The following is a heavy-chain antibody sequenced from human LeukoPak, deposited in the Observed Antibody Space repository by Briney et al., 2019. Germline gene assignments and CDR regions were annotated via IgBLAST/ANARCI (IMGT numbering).Heavy chain of an antibody. J-gene: IGHJ4*02. CDR3: ARVGEMATLHFDY. Sequence: GESLKISCKGSGYSFTSYWIGWVRQMPGKGLEWMGIIYPGDSDTRYSPTFQGQVTISADKSISTAYLQWSSLKASDTAMYYCARVGEMATLHFDYWGQGTLVTASS. V-gene: IGHV5-51*01. D-gene: IGHD5-24*01. CDR2: IYPGDSDT. CDR1: GYSFTSYW.